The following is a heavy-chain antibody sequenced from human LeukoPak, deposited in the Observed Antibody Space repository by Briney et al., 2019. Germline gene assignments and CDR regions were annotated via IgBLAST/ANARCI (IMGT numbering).Heavy chain of an antibody. CDR3: ARDKIVGPTTLDY. CDR1: GFTFSGYW. Sequence: GGSLRLSCAASGFTFSGYWMSWVRQTPEKGLEWVANIKQDGYEKYYVDSVKGRFTISRDNAKNSLYLQMNSLKADDTAIYYCARDKIVGPTTLDYWGQGTLVTVSS. CDR2: IKQDGYEK. J-gene: IGHJ4*02. V-gene: IGHV3-7*01. D-gene: IGHD1-26*01.